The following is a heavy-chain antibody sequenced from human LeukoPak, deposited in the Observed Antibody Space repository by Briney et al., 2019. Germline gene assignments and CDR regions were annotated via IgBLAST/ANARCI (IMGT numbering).Heavy chain of an antibody. CDR1: GYTFTSYD. J-gene: IGHJ4*02. CDR3: ARVPSNGRYFFDY. Sequence: ASVKVSCKASGYTFTSYDINWVRQATGQGLEWMGWMNPISGNTGFTEKFQGRVSMTRISSINTAYMELSSLRDEDTAVYYCARVPSNGRYFFDYWGQGTLVTVSS. CDR2: MNPISGNT. D-gene: IGHD6-19*01. V-gene: IGHV1-8*01.